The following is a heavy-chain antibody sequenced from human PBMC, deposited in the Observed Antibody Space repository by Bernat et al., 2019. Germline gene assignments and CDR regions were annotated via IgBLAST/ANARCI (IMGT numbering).Heavy chain of an antibody. V-gene: IGHV3-7*01. Sequence: VQLLESGGGLVQPGGSLRLSCAASGFTFSSYWMSWVRQAPGKGLEWVANIKQDGSEKYYVDSVKGRFTISRDNAKNSLYLQMNSLRAEDTAVYYCARDRERWLQGAFDIWGQGTMVTVSS. CDR1: GFTFSSYW. D-gene: IGHD5-24*01. J-gene: IGHJ3*02. CDR2: IKQDGSEK. CDR3: ARDRERWLQGAFDI.